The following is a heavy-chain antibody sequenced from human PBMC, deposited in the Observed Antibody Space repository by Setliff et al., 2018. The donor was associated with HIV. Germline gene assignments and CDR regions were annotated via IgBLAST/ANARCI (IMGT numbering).Heavy chain of an antibody. CDR1: GFIVSENY. CDR2: LYTGGRT. J-gene: IGHJ4*02. Sequence: GSLRLSCAASGFIVSENYMSWLRQAPGKGLEWVSVLYTGGRTHYGDSVKGRFTISRDNSKNTLFLQMNSLRAEDTAVYYCARRPGSGYGYFDYWGPGTLVTVSS. V-gene: IGHV3-66*01. CDR3: ARRPGSGYGYFDY. D-gene: IGHD5-12*01.